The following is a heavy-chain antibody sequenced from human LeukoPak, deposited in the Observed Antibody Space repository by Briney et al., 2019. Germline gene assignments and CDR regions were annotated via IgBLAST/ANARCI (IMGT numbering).Heavy chain of an antibody. CDR1: GYSITSGYY. J-gene: IGHJ4*02. D-gene: IGHD3-16*01. V-gene: IGHV4-38-2*02. CDR2: IYHSGST. Sequence: PSETLSLTCTVSGYSITSGYYWTWIRQPPWKGLEWIGNIYHSGSTNYNPSLKSRVTISVDTSKNPFSLKPSSVTAADTAVYYCARGLATYYDYVWGSRNGVHRGRPSRKPAYYFDYWGQGTLVTVSS. CDR3: ARGLATYYDYVWGSRNGVHRGRPSRKPAYYFDY.